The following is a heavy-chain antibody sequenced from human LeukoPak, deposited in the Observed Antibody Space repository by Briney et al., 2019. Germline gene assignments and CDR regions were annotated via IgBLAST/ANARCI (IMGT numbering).Heavy chain of an antibody. CDR2: ISYDGSNK. J-gene: IGHJ6*02. CDR1: GFTFSSYG. D-gene: IGHD6-19*01. CDR3: AKDPGRGGWSGEVYYYYGMDV. V-gene: IGHV3-30*18. Sequence: PGGSLRLSCAASGFTFSSYGMHWVRQAPGKGLEWVAVISYDGSNKYYADSVKGRFTISRDNSKNTLYLQMNSLRAEDTAVYYCAKDPGRGGWSGEVYYYYGMDVWGQGTTVTVSS.